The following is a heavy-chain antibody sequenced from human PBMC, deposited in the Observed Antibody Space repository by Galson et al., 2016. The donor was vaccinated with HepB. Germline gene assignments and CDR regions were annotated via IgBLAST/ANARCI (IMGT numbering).Heavy chain of an antibody. CDR1: GYTLTSLA. CDR3: ARGPQWEKFDY. Sequence: SVKVSCKASGYTLTSLALNWLRHTPGQGLQWMGWINTNTGKPAYAPAFTGRFDISLDTSVPTTYLQISGLEADDTALYYCARGPQWEKFDYWGQGTQVTVSS. V-gene: IGHV7-4-1*02. CDR2: INTNTGKP. J-gene: IGHJ4*02. D-gene: IGHD1-26*01.